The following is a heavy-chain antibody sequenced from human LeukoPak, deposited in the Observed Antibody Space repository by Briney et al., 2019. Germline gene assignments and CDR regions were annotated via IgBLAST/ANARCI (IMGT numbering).Heavy chain of an antibody. CDR3: AGNYYGSGSYYSEDRY. D-gene: IGHD3-10*01. J-gene: IGHJ4*02. Sequence: SETLSLTCTVSGDSITSGSYYWSWIRQPAGKGLEWIGRIFTSGGTNYNPSLRSRVTISVDTSKKQFSLKLSSVTAADTAVYYCAGNYYGSGSYYSEDRYWGQGTLVTVSS. CDR2: IFTSGGT. CDR1: GDSITSGSYY. V-gene: IGHV4-61*02.